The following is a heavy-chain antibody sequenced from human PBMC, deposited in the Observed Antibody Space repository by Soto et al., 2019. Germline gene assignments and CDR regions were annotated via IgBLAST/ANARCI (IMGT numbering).Heavy chain of an antibody. J-gene: IGHJ6*03. CDR2: IYSGGST. V-gene: IGHV3-53*01. D-gene: IGHD6-6*01. CDR3: ARYDGSSSSSIYYYMDV. Sequence: GGSLRLSCAASGFTVSSNYMSWVRQAPGKGLEWVSVIYSGGSTYYADSVKGRFTISRDNSKNTLYLQMNSLRAEDTAVYYCARYDGSSSSSIYYYMDVWGKGTTVTVSS. CDR1: GFTVSSNY.